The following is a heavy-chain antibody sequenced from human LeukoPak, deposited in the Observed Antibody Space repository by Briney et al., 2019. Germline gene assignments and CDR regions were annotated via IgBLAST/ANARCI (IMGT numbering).Heavy chain of an antibody. Sequence: PETLSLTCAVYGGSFSGYYWSWIRQPPGKGLEWIGEINHSGSTNYNPSLKSRVTISVDTSKNQFSLKLSSVTAADTAVYYCARATGAFGGVILTSWGQGTLVTVSS. V-gene: IGHV4-34*01. J-gene: IGHJ4*02. D-gene: IGHD3-16*01. CDR3: ARATGAFGGVILTS. CDR2: INHSGST. CDR1: GGSFSGYY.